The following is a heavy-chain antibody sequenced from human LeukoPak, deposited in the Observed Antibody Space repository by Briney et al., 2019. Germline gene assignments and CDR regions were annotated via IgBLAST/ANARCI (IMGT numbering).Heavy chain of an antibody. D-gene: IGHD2-21*01. CDR3: ARPSFDRGDFSRYFDL. CDR1: GFTFINYP. J-gene: IGHJ2*01. CDR2: ISPNGGST. Sequence: GETLRLSCAASGFTFINYPMHWVRQAPGKGLEYVSAISPNGGSTFYASSVMGRFTISRDNSKNTLHLQMGSLRPEDMAVYYCARPSFDRGDFSRYFDLWGRGAMVTVSS. V-gene: IGHV3-64*01.